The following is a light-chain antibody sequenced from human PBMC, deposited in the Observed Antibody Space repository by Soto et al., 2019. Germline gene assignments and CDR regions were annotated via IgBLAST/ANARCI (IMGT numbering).Light chain of an antibody. J-gene: IGKJ2*01. CDR1: QSLTSNY. V-gene: IGKV3-20*01. CDR3: QHYETSPPSYT. CDR2: GAS. Sequence: EIVLTQSPGTLSLSPGERATLSCRASQSLTSNYLAWYQQKPGQAPRLLIFGASSRATGIPDRFPGSGSGSDFTLTISRLAPEDFAVYYCQHYETSPPSYTFGQGTKLEIK.